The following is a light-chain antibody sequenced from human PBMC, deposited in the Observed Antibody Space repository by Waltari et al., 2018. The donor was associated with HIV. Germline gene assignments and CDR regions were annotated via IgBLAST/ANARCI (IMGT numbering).Light chain of an antibody. Sequence: SYDLTQAPSVSVTPGQTAKIPCSGDALSRHFVSWYRQKPGQAPMMIIFQDVQRPSGIPARFSASTSGTIATLTSSEVQAEDEADYYCQSAHNSHTIFGGGTKLTVL. CDR3: QSAHNSHTI. CDR2: QDV. CDR1: ALSRHF. J-gene: IGLJ2*01. V-gene: IGLV3-25*03.